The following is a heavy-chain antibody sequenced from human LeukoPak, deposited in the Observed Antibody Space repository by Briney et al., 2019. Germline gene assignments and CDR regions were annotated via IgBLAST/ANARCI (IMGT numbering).Heavy chain of an antibody. Sequence: SETLSLTCTVSGGSISSGGYYWSWIRQPPGKGLEWLGYIYHSGSTYYNPSLKSRVTISVDRSKNQFSLKLSSVTAADTAVYYCARLKRDGSPKRAVYYFDYWGQGTLVTVSS. CDR3: ARLKRDGSPKRAVYYFDY. J-gene: IGHJ4*02. V-gene: IGHV4-30-2*01. CDR2: IYHSGST. CDR1: GGSISSGGYY. D-gene: IGHD5-24*01.